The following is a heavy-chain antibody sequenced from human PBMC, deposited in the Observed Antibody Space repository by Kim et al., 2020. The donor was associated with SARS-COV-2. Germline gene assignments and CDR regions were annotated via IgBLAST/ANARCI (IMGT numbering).Heavy chain of an antibody. Sequence: KGRFTISRDNSKNTLYLQMSSLRAEDTAVYYCVKVAYCSGGSCRFAFFDYWGQGTLVTVSS. D-gene: IGHD2-15*01. J-gene: IGHJ4*02. CDR3: VKVAYCSGGSCRFAFFDY. V-gene: IGHV3-64D*06.